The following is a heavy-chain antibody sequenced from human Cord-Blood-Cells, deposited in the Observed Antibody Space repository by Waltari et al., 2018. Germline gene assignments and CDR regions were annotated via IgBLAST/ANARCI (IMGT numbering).Heavy chain of an antibody. CDR2: INHSGST. V-gene: IGHV4-34*01. J-gene: IGHJ3*02. D-gene: IGHD2-2*01. CDR3: ARGVEYCSSTSCYAFDI. CDR1: GGSFSGYY. Sequence: QVQLQQWGAGLLKPSETLSPTCAGYGGSFSGYYWSWIRQPPGKGLEWIGEINHSGSTNYNPSLKSRVTISVDTSKNQFSLKLSSVTAADTAVYYCARGVEYCSSTSCYAFDIWGQGTMVTVSS.